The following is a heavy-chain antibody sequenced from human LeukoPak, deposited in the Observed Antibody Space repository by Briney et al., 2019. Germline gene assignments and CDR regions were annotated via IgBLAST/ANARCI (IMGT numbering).Heavy chain of an antibody. J-gene: IGHJ4*02. V-gene: IGHV1-69*05. CDR1: GGTFSSYA. Sequence: SVKVSCKASGGTFSSYAISWVRQAPGQGLEWMGGIIPIFGTANYAQKFQGRVTITTDESTSTAYMELSSLRSEDTAVYYCASSLGYDFWSGYSVYYFDYWGQGTLVTLSS. CDR3: ASSLGYDFWSGYSVYYFDY. D-gene: IGHD3-3*01. CDR2: IIPIFGTA.